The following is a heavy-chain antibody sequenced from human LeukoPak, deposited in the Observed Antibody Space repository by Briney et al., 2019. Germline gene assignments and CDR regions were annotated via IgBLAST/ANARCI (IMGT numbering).Heavy chain of an antibody. D-gene: IGHD2-15*01. CDR1: GYTFTSYG. CDR3: ARGYCSGGSCLKTDY. CDR2: ISAYNGNT. V-gene: IGHV1-18*01. Sequence: GASVKVSCKASGYTFTSYGISWVRQAPGQGLEWMGWISAYNGNTNYAQKLQGRVTMTTDTSTSTAYMELRSLRSDDTAVYYCARGYCSGGSCLKTDYWGQGTLVTVSS. J-gene: IGHJ4*02.